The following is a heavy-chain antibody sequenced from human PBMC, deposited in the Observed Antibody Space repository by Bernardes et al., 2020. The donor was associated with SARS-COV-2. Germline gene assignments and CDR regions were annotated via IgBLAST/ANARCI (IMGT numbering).Heavy chain of an antibody. D-gene: IGHD6-13*01. V-gene: IGHV4-59*01. J-gene: IGHJ6*02. CDR2: IYYSGST. CDR3: ARGTQDPYSSNWYDYYYYYGMDV. CDR1: GGSISSYY. Sequence: SETLSLTCTVSGGSISSYYWSWIRQPPGKGLEWIGYIYYSGSTNYNPSLKSRVTISVDTSKNQFSLKLSSVTAADTAVYYCARGTQDPYSSNWYDYYYYYGMDVWGQGTTVTVSS.